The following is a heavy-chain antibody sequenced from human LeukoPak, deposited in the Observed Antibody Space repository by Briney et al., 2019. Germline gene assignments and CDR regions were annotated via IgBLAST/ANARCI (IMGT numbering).Heavy chain of an antibody. D-gene: IGHD6-13*01. CDR3: ARDPGRWSDAFDI. Sequence: SGGSLRLSCAASGFTFSSYAMSWVRQAPGKGLEWVSAISGSGGSTYYADSVKGRFTISRDNSKNTLYLQMNSLRAEDTAVYYCARDPGRWSDAFDIWGQGTMVTVSS. CDR1: GFTFSSYA. V-gene: IGHV3-23*01. J-gene: IGHJ3*02. CDR2: ISGSGGST.